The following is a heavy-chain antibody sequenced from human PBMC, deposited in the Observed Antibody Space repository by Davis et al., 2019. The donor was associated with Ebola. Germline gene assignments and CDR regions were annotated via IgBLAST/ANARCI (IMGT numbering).Heavy chain of an antibody. D-gene: IGHD5-12*01. J-gene: IGHJ4*02. Sequence: HSQTLSLTCAISGDSVSSGGWNWIRQTPSRGLEWLGRTYYYRSKWNNDYAASVKSRITINLDTSKNQFSLQLNSVTPEDTAVYFCARGWLRSAFDQWGQGTLVTVSS. V-gene: IGHV6-1*01. CDR3: ARGWLRSAFDQ. CDR1: GDSVSSGG. CDR2: TYYYRSKWNN.